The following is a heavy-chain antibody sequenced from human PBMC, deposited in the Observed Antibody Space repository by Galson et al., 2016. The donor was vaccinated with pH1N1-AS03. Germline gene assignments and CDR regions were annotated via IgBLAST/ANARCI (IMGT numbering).Heavy chain of an antibody. D-gene: IGHD2-8*01. V-gene: IGHV3-7*01. CDR3: FEINNG. J-gene: IGHJ4*02. CDR1: GFTFNRSW. CDR2: IKQDGSEK. Sequence: SLRLSCAASGFTFNRSWMNWVRQAPGKGLEWVANIKQDGSEKYYVDSVKGRFTISRDNAKNSLYLQMNSLRAEDTAVYNCFEINNGGGQGTLVTVSS.